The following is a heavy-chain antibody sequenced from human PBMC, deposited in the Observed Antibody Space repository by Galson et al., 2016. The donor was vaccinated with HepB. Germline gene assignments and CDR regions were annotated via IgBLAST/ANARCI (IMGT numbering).Heavy chain of an antibody. Sequence: SVKVSCKVSGDSLTDVAMHWVRQAHGKGLEWMGGLDPQDGEKIYAQKFQGRVTMTEDTSTDTAYMELTSLRSEDTAMYYCATAPQLGLKYCEDWGQGTLVTVSS. V-gene: IGHV1-24*01. J-gene: IGHJ4*02. D-gene: IGHD1-7*01. CDR2: LDPQDGEK. CDR1: GDSLTDVA. CDR3: ATAPQLGLKYCED.